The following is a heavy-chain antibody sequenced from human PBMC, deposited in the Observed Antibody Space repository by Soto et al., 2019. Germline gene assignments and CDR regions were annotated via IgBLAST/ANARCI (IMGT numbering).Heavy chain of an antibody. J-gene: IGHJ4*02. CDR3: ARDMEIAAAVPTE. D-gene: IGHD6-13*01. CDR1: GFTFSSYA. Sequence: GGSLRLSCAASGFTFSSYAMHWVRQAPGKGLEWVAVISYDGSNKYYADSVKGRFTISRDNSKNTLYLQMNSLRAEDTAVYYCARDMEIAAAVPTEWGQGTLVTVSS. V-gene: IGHV3-30-3*01. CDR2: ISYDGSNK.